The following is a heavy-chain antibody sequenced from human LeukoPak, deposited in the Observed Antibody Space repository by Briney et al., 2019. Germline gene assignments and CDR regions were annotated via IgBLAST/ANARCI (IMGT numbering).Heavy chain of an antibody. CDR2: IYYSGST. CDR1: GHSISSGGYY. J-gene: IGHJ4*02. CDR3: ARGIAVAGTDY. V-gene: IGHV4-31*03. D-gene: IGHD6-19*01. Sequence: SETLSLTCTVSGHSISSGGYYWRWIRQHPGKGLEWIGYIYYSGSTYYNPSLKSRVTISVDTSKNQFSLKLSSVTAADTAVYYCARGIAVAGTDYWGQGTLVTVSS.